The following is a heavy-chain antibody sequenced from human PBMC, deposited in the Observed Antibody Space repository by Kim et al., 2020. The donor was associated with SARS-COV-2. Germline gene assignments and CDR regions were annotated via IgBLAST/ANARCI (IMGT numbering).Heavy chain of an antibody. J-gene: IGHJ4*02. CDR3: AKGLEYSSSPFDY. Sequence: YADSVKGRFTISRDSSKNTLYLQMNSLRAEDTAVYYCAKGLEYSSSPFDYWGQGTLVTVSS. V-gene: IGHV3-23*01. D-gene: IGHD6-6*01.